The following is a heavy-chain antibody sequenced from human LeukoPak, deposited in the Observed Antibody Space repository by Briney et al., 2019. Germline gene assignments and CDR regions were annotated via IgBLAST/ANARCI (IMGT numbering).Heavy chain of an antibody. CDR1: GGSFSGYY. CDR3: ARGYGGKPDY. D-gene: IGHD4-23*01. CDR2: INHSGST. J-gene: IGHJ4*02. Sequence: TSETLSLTCAVYGGSFSGYYWSWIRQPPGKGLEWIGEINHSGSTNYNPSLKSRVTISVDTSKNQFSLKLSSVTAADTAVYYCARGYGGKPDYWGQGTLVTVCS. V-gene: IGHV4-34*01.